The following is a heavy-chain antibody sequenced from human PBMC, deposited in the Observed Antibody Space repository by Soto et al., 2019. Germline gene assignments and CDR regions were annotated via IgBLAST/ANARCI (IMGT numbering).Heavy chain of an antibody. CDR1: GFTFNNYG. V-gene: IGHV3-23*01. Sequence: EVQLLESGGGFVQPGGSLRLSCAASGFTFNNYGMNWVRQAPGKGLEGVSTISGTDGDTYYADSVKGRFTISRDDFQNTLYLQMSSLRVDDKAIYYCASPLPNFNWGQGTLVTVSS. CDR3: ASPLPNFN. D-gene: IGHD2-21*01. J-gene: IGHJ4*02. CDR2: ISGTDGDT.